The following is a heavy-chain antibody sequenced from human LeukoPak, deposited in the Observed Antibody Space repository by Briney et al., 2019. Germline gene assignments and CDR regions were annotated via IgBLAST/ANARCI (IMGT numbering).Heavy chain of an antibody. CDR2: IYAADSDT. CDR1: GYSFSGYW. D-gene: IGHD3-22*01. V-gene: IGHV5-51*01. Sequence: KGGESLKISCKGSGYSFSGYWSAWVRQMPGKGLEWMGIIYAADSDTRYSPSFQGQVTISADKSITTAYLQWSSLKASATAMYYCATPHDATPYYYDSSGYFYWGQGTLVTVSS. J-gene: IGHJ4*02. CDR3: ATPHDATPYYYDSSGYFY.